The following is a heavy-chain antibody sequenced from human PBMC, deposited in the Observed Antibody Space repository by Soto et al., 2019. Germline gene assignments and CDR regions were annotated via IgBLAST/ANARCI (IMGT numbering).Heavy chain of an antibody. CDR3: ARVGGSSRLLWSLQFDY. CDR2: IYYSGST. V-gene: IGHV4-34*01. Sequence: LSLTCAVYGGSFSGYYWSWIRQPPGKGLEWIGYIYYSGSTNYNPSLKSRVTISVDTSKNQFSLKLSSVTAADTAVYYCARVGGSSRLLWSLQFDYWGQGTLVTVSS. J-gene: IGHJ4*02. CDR1: GGSFSGYY. D-gene: IGHD3-16*01.